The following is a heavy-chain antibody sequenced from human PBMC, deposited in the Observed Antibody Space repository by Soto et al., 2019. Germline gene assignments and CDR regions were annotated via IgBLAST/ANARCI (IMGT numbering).Heavy chain of an antibody. CDR2: ISGSGGST. D-gene: IGHD3-3*01. CDR1: GFTFSSYA. Sequence: GGSLRLSCAASGFTFSSYAMSWVRQAPGKGLEWVSAISGSGGSTYYADSVKGRFTISRDNSKNTLYLQMNSLRAEDTAVYYCAKDRRFLEWLFHSCMDVWGKGTTVSVSS. V-gene: IGHV3-23*01. J-gene: IGHJ6*03. CDR3: AKDRRFLEWLFHSCMDV.